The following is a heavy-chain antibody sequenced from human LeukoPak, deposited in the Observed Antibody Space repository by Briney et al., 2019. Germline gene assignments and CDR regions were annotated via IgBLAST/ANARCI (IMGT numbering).Heavy chain of an antibody. CDR1: GFTFSSYE. V-gene: IGHV3-23*01. Sequence: PGGSLRLSCAASGFTFSSYEMNWVRQAPGKGLEWVSAISGSGGSTYYADSVKGRSTISRDNSKNTLYLQMNSLRAEDTAVYYCAKSFRYDYVWGSYRFIPLFDYWGQGTLVTVSS. CDR2: ISGSGGST. CDR3: AKSFRYDYVWGSYRFIPLFDY. J-gene: IGHJ4*02. D-gene: IGHD3-16*02.